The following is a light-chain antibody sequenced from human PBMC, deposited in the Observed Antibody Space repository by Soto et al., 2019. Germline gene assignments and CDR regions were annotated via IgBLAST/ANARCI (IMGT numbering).Light chain of an antibody. CDR2: LAS. CDR3: MQGLETPPVT. CDR1: QSLQHRNGYNY. Sequence: DVVMAQSPLVLPVTPGEPASISCKSSQSLQHRNGYNYLDWYLQKPGQAPQLLIYLASIRASGVPDRFSGSGSGRQFTLKISRVEAEDVGVYFCMQGLETPPVTFGQGTRLEI. V-gene: IGKV2-28*01. J-gene: IGKJ5*01.